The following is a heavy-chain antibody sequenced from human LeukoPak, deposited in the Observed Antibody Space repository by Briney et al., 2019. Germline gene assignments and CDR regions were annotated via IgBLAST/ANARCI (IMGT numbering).Heavy chain of an antibody. D-gene: IGHD3-16*01. Sequence: GGSLRLSCAASGFTFSDYYMSWIRQAPGKGLEWVSYISSSGGTIYYADSVKGRFTISRDNAKNSLYLQMNSLRAEDTAVYYCARPTQFFTFGGVTNLNAFDIWGQGTMVTVSS. J-gene: IGHJ3*02. CDR2: ISSSGGTI. CDR3: ARPTQFFTFGGVTNLNAFDI. CDR1: GFTFSDYY. V-gene: IGHV3-11*04.